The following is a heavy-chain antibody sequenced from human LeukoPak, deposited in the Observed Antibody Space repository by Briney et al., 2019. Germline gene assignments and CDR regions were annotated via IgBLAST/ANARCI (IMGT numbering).Heavy chain of an antibody. Sequence: PLASVKVSCKASGFTFTSPAMQWVRQARGQRLEWIGWIVVGSGNTNYAQKFQERVTITRDMSTSTAYMEPSSLRSEDTAVYYCAASTMVRGVINGPPDYWGQGTLVTVSS. J-gene: IGHJ4*02. CDR3: AASTMVRGVINGPPDY. V-gene: IGHV1-58*02. CDR2: IVVGSGNT. CDR1: GFTFTSPA. D-gene: IGHD3-10*01.